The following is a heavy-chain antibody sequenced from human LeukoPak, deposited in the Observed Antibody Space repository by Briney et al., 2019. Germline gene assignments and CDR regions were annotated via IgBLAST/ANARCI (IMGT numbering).Heavy chain of an antibody. Sequence: GESLKISCKGSGYSFTSYWIGWVRQMPGKGLEWMGIIYPGDSDTRYSPSFQGQVTISADKSISTAYLQWSSLKASDTAMYYCASLDIVVLPAAPDAFDIWGQGTMVTVSS. J-gene: IGHJ3*02. CDR1: GYSFTSYW. D-gene: IGHD2-2*01. CDR2: IYPGDSDT. CDR3: ASLDIVVLPAAPDAFDI. V-gene: IGHV5-51*01.